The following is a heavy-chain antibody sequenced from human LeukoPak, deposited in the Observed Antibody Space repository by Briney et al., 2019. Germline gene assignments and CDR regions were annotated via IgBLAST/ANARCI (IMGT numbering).Heavy chain of an antibody. V-gene: IGHV3-23*01. CDR1: GFTFSSYA. D-gene: IGHD3-3*01. CDR2: ISGSGGST. Sequence: PGGSLRLSCTASGFTFSSYAMSWVRLAPGKGLEWVSAISGSGGSTNYADSVKGRFTISRDNSKNTLYLQMNSLRAEDTAVYYCAKDSKVFFWSGYYPYWGQGTLVTVSS. CDR3: AKDSKVFFWSGYYPY. J-gene: IGHJ4*02.